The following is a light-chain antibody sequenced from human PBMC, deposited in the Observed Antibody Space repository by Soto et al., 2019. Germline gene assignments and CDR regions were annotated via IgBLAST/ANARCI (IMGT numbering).Light chain of an antibody. CDR1: SSDVGSYNL. Sequence: QSALTQPASVSGSPGQSITISCTGTSSDVGSYNLVSWYQHHPGKAPKLMIYEGTKRPLGISNRFSGSKSGNTASLTVSGLQAEDEADYYCCSYTPSGSFVFGSGTKLTVL. CDR2: EGT. CDR3: CSYTPSGSFV. V-gene: IGLV2-23*01. J-gene: IGLJ1*01.